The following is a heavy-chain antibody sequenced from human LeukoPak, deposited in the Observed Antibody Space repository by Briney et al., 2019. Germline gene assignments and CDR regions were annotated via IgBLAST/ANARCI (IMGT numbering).Heavy chain of an antibody. D-gene: IGHD5-12*01. CDR1: GFTFSSYW. Sequence: GGSLRLSCAASGFTFSSYWMSWVRQAPGKGLEWVANIKQDGSEKYYVDSVKGRFTISRDNAKNSLYLQMNSLRAEDTAVYYCARVDFPSPLKNIVARAGAFDIWGQGTMVTVSS. CDR3: ARVDFPSPLKNIVARAGAFDI. J-gene: IGHJ3*02. V-gene: IGHV3-7*01. CDR2: IKQDGSEK.